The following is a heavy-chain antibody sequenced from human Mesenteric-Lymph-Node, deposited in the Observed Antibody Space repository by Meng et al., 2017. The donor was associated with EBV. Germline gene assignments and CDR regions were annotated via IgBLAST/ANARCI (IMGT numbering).Heavy chain of an antibody. CDR3: AREIVRNWYDP. CDR1: GGSFTGYY. Sequence: QVHLQQWGAXLLKAXXXLSLTCAVYGGSFTGYYWSWFRQPPGKGLEWIGEINHSGSTNYNPSLKSRVTISIDTSKNQFSLKLNSVTAADTAIYYCAREIVRNWYDPSGQGALVTVAS. CDR2: INHSGST. J-gene: IGHJ5*02. V-gene: IGHV4-34*01. D-gene: IGHD2-8*01.